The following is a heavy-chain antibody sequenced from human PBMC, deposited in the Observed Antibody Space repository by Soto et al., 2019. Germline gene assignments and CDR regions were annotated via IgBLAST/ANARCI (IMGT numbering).Heavy chain of an antibody. CDR1: GGSFSGYY. CDR3: ARGRRVVTPLYYFDY. Sequence: QVQLQQWGAGLLKPSETLSLTCAVYGGSFSGYYWGWIRQPPGKGLEWIGEINHSGSTNYNPSLKSRVTLSVDTSKNQFSLRLSSVTAADTAVYYCARGRRVVTPLYYFDYCGQGTLVIVSS. CDR2: INHSGST. J-gene: IGHJ4*02. V-gene: IGHV4-34*01. D-gene: IGHD2-21*02.